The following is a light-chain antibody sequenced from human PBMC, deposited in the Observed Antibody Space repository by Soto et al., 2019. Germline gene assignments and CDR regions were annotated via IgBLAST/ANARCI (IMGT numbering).Light chain of an antibody. V-gene: IGKV1-5*01. CDR3: QQYSGYQWT. CDR1: QSISSW. CDR2: DAS. Sequence: DIQITQAPSTLSASVGDRVTITCRASQSISSWLAWYQQKPGKAPKLLIYDASSLESGVPSRFSGSGSGTEFTLTISSLQPGDFATYYCQQYSGYQWTFDQGTKVDI. J-gene: IGKJ1*01.